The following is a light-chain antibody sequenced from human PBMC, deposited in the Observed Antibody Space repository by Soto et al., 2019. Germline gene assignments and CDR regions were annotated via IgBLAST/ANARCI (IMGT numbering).Light chain of an antibody. Sequence: EIVRTQSPATLSLSPGDRATLSCRASPSVSVNLAWYHQKPCHAPRLLIFGATTRATGVPARFSGTGSGTEFTLTISGLQSEDSAVYYGQQYNNWPTETFGQGTKVDIK. J-gene: IGKJ1*01. V-gene: IGKV3-15*01. CDR2: GAT. CDR1: PSVSVN. CDR3: QQYNNWPTET.